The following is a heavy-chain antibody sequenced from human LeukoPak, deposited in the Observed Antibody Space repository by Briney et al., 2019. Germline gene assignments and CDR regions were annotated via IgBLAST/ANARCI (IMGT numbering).Heavy chain of an antibody. J-gene: IGHJ4*02. CDR2: IWYDASNR. V-gene: IGHV3-33*01. CDR1: GFTFSNYG. Sequence: QPGGSLRLSCAASGFTFSNYGMHWVRQPPGKGLEWVAVIWYDASNRNYADSVKARFTISRDNSKNTLYLQVSSLRAEDTAVYYCATYGSGTLFDSWGQGTLVTVSS. D-gene: IGHD3-10*01. CDR3: ATYGSGTLFDS.